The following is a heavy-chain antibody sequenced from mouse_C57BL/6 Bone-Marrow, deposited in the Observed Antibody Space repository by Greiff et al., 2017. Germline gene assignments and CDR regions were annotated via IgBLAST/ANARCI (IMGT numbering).Heavy chain of an antibody. V-gene: IGHV5-4*01. CDR2: ISDGGSYT. Sequence: EVKLVESGGGLVKPGGSLKLSCAASGFTFSSYAMSWVRQAPEKRLEWVATISDGGSYTYYPDNLKGRFPISRDNAKNNLYLQMSHLQSEDTAMYYCARDGEGFYYGSSNEARDYWGQGTSVTVSS. CDR3: ARDGEGFYYGSSNEARDY. D-gene: IGHD1-1*01. CDR1: GFTFSSYA. J-gene: IGHJ4*01.